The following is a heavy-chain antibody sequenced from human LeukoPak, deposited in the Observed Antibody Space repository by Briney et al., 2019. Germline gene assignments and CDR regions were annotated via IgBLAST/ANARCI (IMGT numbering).Heavy chain of an antibody. Sequence: SETLSLTCTVSGGSISSYYWSWIRQPPGKGQEWIGYIYYSRSTNYNPSLKDRITISVDTSKKQFSLKLRSVTAADTAVYFCASADGSGSYYTFDYWGPGTLVTVSS. CDR1: GGSISSYY. CDR2: IYYSRST. J-gene: IGHJ4*02. CDR3: ASADGSGSYYTFDY. V-gene: IGHV4-59*01. D-gene: IGHD3-10*01.